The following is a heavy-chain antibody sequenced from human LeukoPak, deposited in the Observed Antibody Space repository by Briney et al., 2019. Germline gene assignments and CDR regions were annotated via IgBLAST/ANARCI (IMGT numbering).Heavy chain of an antibody. Sequence: ASVKVSCKASGYTFTSYGISWVRQAPGQGLEWMGWISAYNGNTNYAQKLQGRVTMTTDTSTSTAYMELRSLRSDDTAVYYCARALEDIVVVPAADYWGQGTLVTVSS. CDR3: ARALEDIVVVPAADY. V-gene: IGHV1-18*01. CDR1: GYTFTSYG. D-gene: IGHD2-2*01. J-gene: IGHJ4*02. CDR2: ISAYNGNT.